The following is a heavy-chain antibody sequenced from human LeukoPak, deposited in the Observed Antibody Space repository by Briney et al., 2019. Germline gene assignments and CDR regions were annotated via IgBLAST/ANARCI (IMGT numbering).Heavy chain of an antibody. V-gene: IGHV4-39*01. CDR3: ARTKGVYDILTGYYDY. J-gene: IGHJ4*02. CDR2: IYYSGST. CDR1: GGSISSSSYY. Sequence: KSSETLSLTCTVSGGSISSSSYYWGWIRQPPGKGLEWIGSIYYSGSTYYNPSLKSRVTISVDTSKNQFSLKLSSVTAADTAVYYCARTKGVYDILTGYYDYWGQGTLVTVSS. D-gene: IGHD3-9*01.